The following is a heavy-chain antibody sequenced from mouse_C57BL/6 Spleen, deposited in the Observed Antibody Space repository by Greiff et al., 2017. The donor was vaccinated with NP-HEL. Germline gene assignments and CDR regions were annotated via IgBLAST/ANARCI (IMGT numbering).Heavy chain of an antibody. CDR2: IYPGSGNT. CDR1: GYTFTDYY. Sequence: VMLVESGAELVRPGASVKLSCKASGYTFTDYYINWVMQRPGQGLEWIARIYPGSGNTYYNEKFKGKATLTAEKSSSTAYMQLSSLTSEDSAVYFCARERDYSNFYAMDYWGQGTSVTVSS. D-gene: IGHD2-5*01. V-gene: IGHV1-76*01. CDR3: ARERDYSNFYAMDY. J-gene: IGHJ4*01.